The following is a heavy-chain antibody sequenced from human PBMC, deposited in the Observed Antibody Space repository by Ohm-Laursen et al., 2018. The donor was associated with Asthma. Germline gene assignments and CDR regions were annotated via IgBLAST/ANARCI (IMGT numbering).Heavy chain of an antibody. CDR1: GYTFSRYS. Sequence: SLRLSCSASGYTFSRYSIHWVRQVPGKGLEWVSSISDSSEYIYYADSVRGRFAVSRDNAKNSMDLQMDRLRAEDTAVYYCARGMLISGVVITAYDNWGQGVLVNVSS. CDR3: ARGMLISGVVITAYDN. J-gene: IGHJ4*02. V-gene: IGHV3-21*01. D-gene: IGHD3-3*01. CDR2: ISDSSEYI.